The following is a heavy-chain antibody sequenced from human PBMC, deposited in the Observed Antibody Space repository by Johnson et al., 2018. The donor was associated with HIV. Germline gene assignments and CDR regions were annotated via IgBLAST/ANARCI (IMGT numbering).Heavy chain of an antibody. CDR3: AKDLGGAYCGGDCYGAFDI. D-gene: IGHD2-21*02. CDR1: GFTFSSHW. CDR2: VNSDGSGT. V-gene: IGHV3-74*01. J-gene: IGHJ3*02. Sequence: VQLVESGGALVQPGGSLRLSCAASGFTFSSHWMHWVRQAPGKGLVWVSRVNSDGSGTTYADSVKGRFAISRDNAKNTLYLQMNSLRTEDTAVYYCAKDLGGAYCGGDCYGAFDIWGQGTMVTVSS.